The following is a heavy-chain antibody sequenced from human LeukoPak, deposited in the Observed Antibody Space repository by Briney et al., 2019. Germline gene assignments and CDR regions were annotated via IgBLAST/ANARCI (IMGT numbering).Heavy chain of an antibody. V-gene: IGHV1-46*01. J-gene: IGHJ4*02. CDR1: GYTFTSYY. D-gene: IGHD2-2*01. CDR2: INPSGGRT. Sequence: ASVKVSCKASGYTFTSYYMHWVRQAPGQGLEWMGIINPSGGRTSYTQKFQGRVTMTADTSTSTTYMELRSLRSDDTAVYYCALIPYCTTATCYYFDYWGQGTLVTVSS. CDR3: ALIPYCTTATCYYFDY.